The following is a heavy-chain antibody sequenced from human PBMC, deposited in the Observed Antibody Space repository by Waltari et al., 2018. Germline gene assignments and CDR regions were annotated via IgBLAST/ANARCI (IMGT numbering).Heavy chain of an antibody. CDR2: IYYSGST. V-gene: IGHV4-59*01. CDR1: GGSISSYY. D-gene: IGHD2-15*01. J-gene: IGHJ5*02. CDR3: ARGGYCSGGSCFTGSWFDP. Sequence: QVQLQESGPGLVKPSETLSLTCTVSGGSISSYYWSWIRQPPGKGLEWIGYIYYSGSTNYNPSRKSRVTISVDTSKNQFSLKLSSVTAADTAVYYCARGGYCSGGSCFTGSWFDPWGQGTLVTVSS.